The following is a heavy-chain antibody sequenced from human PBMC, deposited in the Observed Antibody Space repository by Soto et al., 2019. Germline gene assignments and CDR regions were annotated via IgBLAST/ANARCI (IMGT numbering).Heavy chain of an antibody. CDR1: GGSISSSSYY. V-gene: IGHV4-39*01. Sequence: SSETLSLTCTVSGGSISSSSYYWGWIRQPPGKGLEWIGSIYYSGSTYYNPSLKSRVTISLDTSKNQCSLKLSSVTTADTAVYYCARLYYYEHNWFDPWGQGTLVTVSS. CDR2: IYYSGST. J-gene: IGHJ5*02. CDR3: ARLYYYEHNWFDP. D-gene: IGHD3-22*01.